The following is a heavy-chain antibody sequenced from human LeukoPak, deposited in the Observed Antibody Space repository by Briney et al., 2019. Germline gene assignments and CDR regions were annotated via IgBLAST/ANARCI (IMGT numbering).Heavy chain of an antibody. D-gene: IGHD2-2*01. CDR3: AREDIVVVPAASNWFDP. J-gene: IGHJ5*02. CDR2: IIPIFGTA. CDR1: GGTFSSYA. V-gene: IGHV1-69*13. Sequence: SVKVSCKASGGTFSSYAISWVRQAPGQGLEWMGGIIPIFGTANYAQKFQVRVTITADESTSTAYMELSSLRSEDTAVYYCAREDIVVVPAASNWFDPWGQGTLVTVSS.